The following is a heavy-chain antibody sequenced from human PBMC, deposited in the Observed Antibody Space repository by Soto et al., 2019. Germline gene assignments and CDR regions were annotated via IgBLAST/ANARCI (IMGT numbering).Heavy chain of an antibody. CDR3: AKDFNYDYIWGSYRYGGYYFDY. D-gene: IGHD3-16*02. CDR2: ISGSGGST. J-gene: IGHJ4*02. CDR1: GFTFSSYA. V-gene: IGHV3-23*01. Sequence: GGSLRLSCAASGFTFSSYAMSWVRQAPGKGLEWVSAISGSGGSTYYADSVKGRFTISRDNSKNTLYLQMNSLRAEDTAVYYCAKDFNYDYIWGSYRYGGYYFDYWGQGTLVTVSS.